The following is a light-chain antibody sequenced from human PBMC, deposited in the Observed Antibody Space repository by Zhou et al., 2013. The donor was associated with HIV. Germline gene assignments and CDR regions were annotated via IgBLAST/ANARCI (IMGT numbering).Light chain of an antibody. Sequence: EVVLTQSPATLSSSPGGRVTLSCRASQSIGWFLAWYQQRPGQAPRLLIYGATTRATGVPARFSGYGSGTEFTLTISSLQPEDFAVYYCQFYNNWPPTWTFGRGTKVEMK. CDR1: QSIGWF. CDR2: GAT. V-gene: IGKV3-11*01. J-gene: IGKJ1*01. CDR3: QFYNNWPPTWT.